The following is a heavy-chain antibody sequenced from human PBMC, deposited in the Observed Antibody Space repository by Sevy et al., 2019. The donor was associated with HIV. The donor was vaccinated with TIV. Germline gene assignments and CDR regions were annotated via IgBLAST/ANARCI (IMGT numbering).Heavy chain of an antibody. D-gene: IGHD6-19*01. CDR1: GFTFSSYW. J-gene: IGHJ6*02. Sequence: GGSLRLSCAASGFTFSSYWMHWVRKAPGKGLVWVSRINSDGSSTSYADSVKGRFTISRDNAKNTLYLQMNSLRAEDTAVYYCARMDSSGWSGDYYYGMDVWGQGTTVTVSS. CDR2: INSDGSST. V-gene: IGHV3-74*01. CDR3: ARMDSSGWSGDYYYGMDV.